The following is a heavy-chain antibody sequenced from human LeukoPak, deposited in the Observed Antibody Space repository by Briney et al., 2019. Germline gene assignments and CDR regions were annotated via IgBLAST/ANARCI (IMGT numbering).Heavy chain of an antibody. CDR3: TRFKYDSSGYYVGGDY. J-gene: IGHJ4*02. CDR1: GFTFRKHH. V-gene: IGHV3-72*01. Sequence: GGSLRLSCAASGFTFRKHHMDWVRQAPGKGLEWVGRSRNKANGYNTQYAASVKGRFTISGDDSNNSLFLQMNSLKTEDTAVYYCTRFKYDSSGYYVGGDYWGQGTLVLVSS. D-gene: IGHD3-22*01. CDR2: SRNKANGYNT.